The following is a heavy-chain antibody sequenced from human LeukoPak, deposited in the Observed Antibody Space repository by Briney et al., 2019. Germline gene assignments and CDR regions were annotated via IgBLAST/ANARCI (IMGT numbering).Heavy chain of an antibody. V-gene: IGHV4-59*01. CDR2: IYYSGST. Sequence: TSETLSLTCTVSGGSISSYYWSWIRQPPGKGLEWIGYIYYSGSTNYNPSLKSRVTISVDTSKNQFSLKLSSVTAADTAVYYCARENPDIVVVPVSVVGWFDPWGQGTLVTVSS. J-gene: IGHJ5*02. CDR3: ARENPDIVVVPVSVVGWFDP. D-gene: IGHD2-2*01. CDR1: GGSISSYY.